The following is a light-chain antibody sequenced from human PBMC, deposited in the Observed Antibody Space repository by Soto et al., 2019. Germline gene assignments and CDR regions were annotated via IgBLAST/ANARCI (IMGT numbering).Light chain of an antibody. CDR1: SSNIGSNT. CDR3: SSYATGDNYV. CDR2: EVT. Sequence: QPVLTQPPSASGTPGQRVTISCSGSSSNIGSNTVNWYQQLPGTAPKVVIYEVTKRPSGVPDRFSGSKSGNTASLTVSGLQAEDEADYYCSSYATGDNYVFGSGTKLTVL. J-gene: IGLJ1*01. V-gene: IGLV1-44*01.